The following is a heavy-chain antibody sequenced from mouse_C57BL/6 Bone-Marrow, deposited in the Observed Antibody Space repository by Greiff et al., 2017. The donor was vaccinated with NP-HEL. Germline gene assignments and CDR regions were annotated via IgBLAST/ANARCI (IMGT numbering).Heavy chain of an antibody. Sequence: VQLQQPGAELVMPGASVKLSCKASGYTFTSYWMHWVKQRPGQGLEWIGEIDPSDSYTNYNQKFKGKSTLTVDKSSSTAYMQLSSLTSEDSAVYYCARSDYGYYFDYWGQGTTLTVSS. J-gene: IGHJ2*01. V-gene: IGHV1-69*01. CDR3: ARSDYGYYFDY. D-gene: IGHD1-1*01. CDR1: GYTFTSYW. CDR2: IDPSDSYT.